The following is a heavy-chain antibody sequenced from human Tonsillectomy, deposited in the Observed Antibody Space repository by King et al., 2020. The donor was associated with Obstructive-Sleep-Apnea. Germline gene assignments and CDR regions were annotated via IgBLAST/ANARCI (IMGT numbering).Heavy chain of an antibody. Sequence: QLVQSGAEVKKPGASVKVSCKASGYTFTSYGISWVRQAPGQGLEWMGWISAYNGNTNYAQKLQGRVTMTTDTSTSTAYMELRSLRSDDTAVYYCARGATYYDILTGYSPAYYFDYWGQGTLVTVSS. V-gene: IGHV1-18*01. CDR2: ISAYNGNT. CDR3: ARGATYYDILTGYSPAYYFDY. J-gene: IGHJ4*02. D-gene: IGHD3-9*01. CDR1: GYTFTSYG.